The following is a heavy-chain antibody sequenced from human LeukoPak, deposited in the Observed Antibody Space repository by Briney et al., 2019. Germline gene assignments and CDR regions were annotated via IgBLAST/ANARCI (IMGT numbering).Heavy chain of an antibody. CDR3: ARIPHYYDSSGLYYFDY. J-gene: IGHJ4*02. V-gene: IGHV2-70*11. CDR1: GFSLSTSGMC. CDR2: IDWDDDK. Sequence: SGPTLVNPTPTLTLTCTFSGFSLSTSGMCVSWIRQPPGKALEWLPRIDWDDDKYYSTSLKTRLTISKDTSKNQVVLTMTNMDPVDTATYYCARIPHYYDSSGLYYFDYWGQGTLVTVSS. D-gene: IGHD3-22*01.